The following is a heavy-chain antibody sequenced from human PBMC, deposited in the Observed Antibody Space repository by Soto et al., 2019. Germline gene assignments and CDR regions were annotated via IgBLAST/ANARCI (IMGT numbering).Heavy chain of an antibody. J-gene: IGHJ5*02. Sequence: SETLSLTCAVSGGSISSGGYSWSWIRQPPGKGLEWLGYIDHSGTTNYNPSLKSRVTISVDTSKNQFSLKLSSVTAADTAVYYCARDARYDILTGYYNKTWFDPWGQGTLVTVSS. CDR3: ARDARYDILTGYYNKTWFDP. CDR2: IDHSGTT. V-gene: IGHV4-30-2*01. CDR1: GGSISSGGYS. D-gene: IGHD3-9*01.